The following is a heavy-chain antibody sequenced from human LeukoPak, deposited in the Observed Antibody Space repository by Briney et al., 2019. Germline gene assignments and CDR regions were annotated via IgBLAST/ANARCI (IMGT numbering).Heavy chain of an antibody. CDR3: ASASITISGMFDP. CDR1: GFTFSSYA. D-gene: IGHD3-3*01. CDR2: ISGSGGST. J-gene: IGHJ5*02. V-gene: IGHV3-23*01. Sequence: GGSLRLSCAASGFTFSSYAMSWVRQAPGKGLEWVSAISGSGGSTYYADSVKGRFTISRDNAKNSLYLQMNSLRAEDTAVYYCASASITISGMFDPWGQGTLVTVSS.